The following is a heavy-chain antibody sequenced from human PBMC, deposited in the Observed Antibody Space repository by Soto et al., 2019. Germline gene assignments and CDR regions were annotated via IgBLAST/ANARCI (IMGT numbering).Heavy chain of an antibody. J-gene: IGHJ4*02. CDR3: AKNLDYGFRFQVIFDY. D-gene: IGHD3-10*01. CDR1: GVSVSSRNYL. CDR2: GTT. V-gene: IGHV4-39*01. Sequence: SETLSLTCTVSGVSVSSRNYLWDWIRQPPGKGLEWIGSGTTNYNPSLRSRATISVDTSKNQFSLKLSSVTAADTAVYYCAKNLDYGFRFQVIFDYWGQGTLVTVSS.